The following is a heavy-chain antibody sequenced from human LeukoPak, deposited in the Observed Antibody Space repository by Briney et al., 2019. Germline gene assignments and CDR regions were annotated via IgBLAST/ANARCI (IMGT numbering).Heavy chain of an antibody. CDR1: GXTFSSYW. Sequence: PGGSLRLSCAASGXTFSSYWMHWVRQAPGKGLVWVSRINSDGSSTSYADSVKGRFTISRDNAKNTLYLQMNSLRAEDTAVYYCAREGLGYYDSHADYWGQGTLVTVSS. V-gene: IGHV3-74*01. CDR3: AREGLGYYDSHADY. J-gene: IGHJ4*02. CDR2: INSDGSST. D-gene: IGHD3-22*01.